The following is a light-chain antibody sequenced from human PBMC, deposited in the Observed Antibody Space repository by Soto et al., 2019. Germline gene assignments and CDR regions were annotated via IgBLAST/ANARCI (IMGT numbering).Light chain of an antibody. Sequence: EIVLPQSPATLSLSPGERATLSCRASQSISSHLAWYQQKPGQAPRLLIYGASNRATGLPARFSGRGSGTDFTLTSSSLEPEDFAVYDCQQRINWPLTFGGGTKVEIK. J-gene: IGKJ4*01. CDR2: GAS. CDR1: QSISSH. CDR3: QQRINWPLT. V-gene: IGKV3-11*01.